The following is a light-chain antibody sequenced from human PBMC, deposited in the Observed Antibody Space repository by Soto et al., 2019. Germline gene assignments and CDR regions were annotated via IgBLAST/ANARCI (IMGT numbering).Light chain of an antibody. CDR1: SSNIGSNS. CDR2: RNN. V-gene: IGLV1-47*01. CDR3: AAWDDSLSASWI. J-gene: IGLJ1*01. Sequence: QRVLNHLPSASGTHGQSVTISCYESSSNIGSNSVYCYQPLPGTAPKLLLYRNNQRPAGVPDRFSGSKSGTSASLPLIGRRSVYEADYERAAWDDSLSASWIFGTGSKVTV.